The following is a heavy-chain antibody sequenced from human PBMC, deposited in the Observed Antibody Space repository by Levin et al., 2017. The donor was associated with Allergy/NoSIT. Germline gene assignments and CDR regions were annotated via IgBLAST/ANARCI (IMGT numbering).Heavy chain of an antibody. CDR2: ISYDGSNK. CDR1: GFTFSSYG. Sequence: PGGSLRLSCAASGFTFSSYGMHWVRQAPGKGLEWVAVISYDGSNKYYADSVKGRFTISRDNSKNTLYLQMNSLRAEDTAVYYCAKDLRYSSILLYYYYGMDVWGQGTTVTVSS. V-gene: IGHV3-30*18. CDR3: AKDLRYSSILLYYYYGMDV. D-gene: IGHD6-13*01. J-gene: IGHJ6*02.